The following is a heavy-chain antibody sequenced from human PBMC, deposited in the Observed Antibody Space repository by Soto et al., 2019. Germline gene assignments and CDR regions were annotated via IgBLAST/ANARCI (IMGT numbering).Heavy chain of an antibody. Sequence: QVQLVQSGAEVKKPGASVKVSCKASGYTFTSYGISWVRQAPGQGLEWMGWISAYNGNTNYAQKLQGRVTMTTDTSTSTAYMELRSVRSDDTAVYYCARDLSGEVDYIVNDYWGQGTLVTVSS. CDR2: ISAYNGNT. J-gene: IGHJ4*02. CDR3: ARDLSGEVDYIVNDY. CDR1: GYTFTSYG. V-gene: IGHV1-18*01. D-gene: IGHD4-4*01.